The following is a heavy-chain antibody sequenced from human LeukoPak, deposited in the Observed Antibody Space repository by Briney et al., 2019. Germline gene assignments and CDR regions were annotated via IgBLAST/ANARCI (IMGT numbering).Heavy chain of an antibody. CDR3: ARGNYYDPDWFDP. Sequence: SETLSLNCTVSGGSISSYYWSWIRQPPGKGLEWIGYIYYSGSTNYNPSLKSRVTISVDTSKNQFSLKLSSVTAADTAVYYCARGNYYDPDWFDPWGQGTLVTVSS. D-gene: IGHD3-22*01. J-gene: IGHJ5*02. CDR2: IYYSGST. CDR1: GGSISSYY. V-gene: IGHV4-59*01.